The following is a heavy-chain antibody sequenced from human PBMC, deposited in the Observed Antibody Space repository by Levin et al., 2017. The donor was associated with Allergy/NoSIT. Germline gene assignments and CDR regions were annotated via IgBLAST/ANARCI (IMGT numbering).Heavy chain of an antibody. J-gene: IGHJ4*02. D-gene: IGHD2-15*01. V-gene: IGHV3-11*01. CDR1: GFTFSDYF. CDR2: ISSRGGSV. Sequence: GESLKISCAASGFTFSDYFMSWIRQAPGKGLEWVAYISSRGGSVYYADSVKGRFTIARDNAKNSLYLQMNSLRVEDTAVYYCARDWDIADYWGQGTLVTVSP. CDR3: ARDWDIADY.